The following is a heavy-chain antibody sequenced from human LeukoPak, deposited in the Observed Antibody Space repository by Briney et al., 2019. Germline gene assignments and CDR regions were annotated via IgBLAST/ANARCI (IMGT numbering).Heavy chain of an antibody. V-gene: IGHV3-33*01. D-gene: IGHD1-26*01. CDR3: ARYSGSGYFDY. CDR1: GFTFSSYG. Sequence: TGGSRRLSCAASGFTFSSYGMHWVHQAPGKGLGWGAVIWYDGTNKYYADSVKGRFTISRDNSKNTLYLQMNSLRADDTAVYYCARYSGSGYFDYWGQGTLVTVSS. CDR2: IWYDGTNK. J-gene: IGHJ4*01.